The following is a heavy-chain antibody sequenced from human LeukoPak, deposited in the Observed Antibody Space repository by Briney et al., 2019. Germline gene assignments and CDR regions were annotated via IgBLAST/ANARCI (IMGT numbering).Heavy chain of an antibody. J-gene: IGHJ4*02. V-gene: IGHV5-51*01. Sequence: GESLKISCNGCGYSFTTYWIGWVRQMPGKGLEWMGIIYPGDSDTSYSPSFQGQATISADKSISPAYLQWSSLQASDTAMYYCARHRYCSGGSCYGIDYWGQGTLVTVPS. CDR2: IYPGDSDT. CDR3: ARHRYCSGGSCYGIDY. CDR1: GYSFTTYW. D-gene: IGHD2-15*01.